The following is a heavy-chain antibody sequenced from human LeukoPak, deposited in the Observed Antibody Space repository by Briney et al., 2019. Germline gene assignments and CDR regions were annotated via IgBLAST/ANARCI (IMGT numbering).Heavy chain of an antibody. D-gene: IGHD3-22*01. V-gene: IGHV3-21*01. CDR2: ISSSSSYI. CDR1: GLTFSSYT. Sequence: PGGSLRLSCAASGLTFSSYTMNWVRQAPGKGLEWVSSISSSSSYIYYADSVKGRFTISRDNAKNSLFLQMNSLRAEDTAVYYCARPYFYDSSAYSAYWGQGTLVTVSS. CDR3: ARPYFYDSSAYSAY. J-gene: IGHJ4*02.